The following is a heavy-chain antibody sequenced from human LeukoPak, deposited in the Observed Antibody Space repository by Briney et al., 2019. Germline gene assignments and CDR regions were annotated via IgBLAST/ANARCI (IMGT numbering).Heavy chain of an antibody. CDR2: ISTSGSDL. D-gene: IGHD3-3*01. V-gene: IGHV3-48*03. CDR3: AGGRPLRGIFGVVQGIFLDP. Sequence: GGSLRLSCTASGFTFIAYEMNWVRQAPGKGLEWLSYISTSGSDLYYADSVKGRFTISRDNAKNSLYLQMKSLRVDDTAVYYFAGGRPLRGIFGVVQGIFLDPWGQGTLVNGSS. CDR1: GFTFIAYE. J-gene: IGHJ5*02.